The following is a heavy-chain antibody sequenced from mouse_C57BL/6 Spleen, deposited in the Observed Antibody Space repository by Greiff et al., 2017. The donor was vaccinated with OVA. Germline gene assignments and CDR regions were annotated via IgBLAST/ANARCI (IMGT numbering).Heavy chain of an antibody. D-gene: IGHD2-2*01. V-gene: IGHV1-50*01. CDR2: IDPSDSYT. CDR1: GYTFTSYW. CDR3: ARGNGYDEDAMDY. Sequence: VQLQQPGAELVKPGASVKLSCKASGYTFTSYWMQWVKQRPGQGLEWIGEIDPSDSYTNYNQKFKGKATLTVDTSSSTAYMQLSSLTSEDSAVYYCARGNGYDEDAMDYWGQGTSVTVSS. J-gene: IGHJ4*01.